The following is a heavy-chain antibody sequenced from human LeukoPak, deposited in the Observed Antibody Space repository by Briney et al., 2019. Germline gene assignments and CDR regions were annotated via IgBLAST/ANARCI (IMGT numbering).Heavy chain of an antibody. D-gene: IGHD1-7*01. Sequence: GSSVKVSCKASGGTFSSYAISWVRQAPGQGLEWMGGIIPIFGTANYAQKFQGRVTITTDESTSTAYMELSSLRSEDTAVYYCARSRGITGTTIYYYYMDVWGKGTTVTVSS. V-gene: IGHV1-69*05. J-gene: IGHJ6*03. CDR2: IIPIFGTA. CDR1: GGTFSSYA. CDR3: ARSRGITGTTIYYYYMDV.